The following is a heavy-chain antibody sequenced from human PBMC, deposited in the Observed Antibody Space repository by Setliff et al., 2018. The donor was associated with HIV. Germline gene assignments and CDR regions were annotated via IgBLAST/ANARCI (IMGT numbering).Heavy chain of an antibody. CDR1: GYTFTSYG. D-gene: IGHD6-13*01. J-gene: IGHJ4*02. CDR2: IDPSDGST. V-gene: IGHV1-18*01. CDR3: TSDITAAGKGGN. Sequence: ASVKVSCKASGYTFTSYGISWVRQAPGQGLEWMGIIDPSDGSTIFAQQFQGRLTMTTETSTSTAYLELRNLRSDDTAVYFCTSDITAAGKGGNWGQGTLVTVSS.